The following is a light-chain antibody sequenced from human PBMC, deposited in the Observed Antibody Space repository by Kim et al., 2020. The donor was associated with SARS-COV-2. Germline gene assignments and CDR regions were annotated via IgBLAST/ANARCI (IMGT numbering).Light chain of an antibody. J-gene: IGKJ1*01. CDR3: QQRRNWPRT. CDR2: DAS. V-gene: IGKV3-11*01. Sequence: PGERATLSCRASQSVSSYLAWYQQKPGQAPRLLIYDASKRATGIPARFSGSGSGTDFTLSISSLEPEDFAVYYCQQRRNWPRTFGQGTKVEI. CDR1: QSVSSY.